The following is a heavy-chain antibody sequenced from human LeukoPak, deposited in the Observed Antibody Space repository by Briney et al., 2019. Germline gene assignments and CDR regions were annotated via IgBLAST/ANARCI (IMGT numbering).Heavy chain of an antibody. V-gene: IGHV3-48*03. CDR2: IRSSGRTI. CDR3: ARGDGYCSSTSCYAGPSYCLDV. Sequence: GRSLRLPCPASGFTFSSYEFNWVRQAPGKGMECDSYIRSSGRTIFYADSVKGRFTISRDNATDSLYLQMNSLRAGDTAVYHCARGDGYCSSTSCYAGPSYCLDVWGQGTTVTVSS. D-gene: IGHD2-2*03. CDR1: GFTFSSYE. J-gene: IGHJ6*02.